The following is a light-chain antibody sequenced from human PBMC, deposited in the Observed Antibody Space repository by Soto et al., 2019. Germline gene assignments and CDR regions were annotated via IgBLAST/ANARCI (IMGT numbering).Light chain of an antibody. CDR2: GAS. CDR1: ESVSSN. J-gene: IGKJ2*01. CDR3: QQYSNWPPYT. V-gene: IGKV3-15*01. Sequence: EIVMTQSPATLSVSPGERATLSCRASESVSSNLAWYQQKPGQAPRLLIYGASTRATGIPARFSGIGSGTGFSLTISSLQSEDFAVYYCQQYSNWPPYTFGQGTKLEIK.